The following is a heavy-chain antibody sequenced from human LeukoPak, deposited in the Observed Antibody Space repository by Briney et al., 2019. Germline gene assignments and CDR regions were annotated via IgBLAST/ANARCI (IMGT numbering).Heavy chain of an antibody. V-gene: IGHV1-24*01. J-gene: IGHJ3*02. Sequence: ASVKVSCKVSGYTLTELCMHWVRQAPGKGLEWMGSFETEDGEPLYAQKFQGRVTMTEDTSTDTAYMELSSLRSEDTAMYYCASGNEVTLDGFAIWGQGTMVTVSS. CDR1: GYTLTELC. D-gene: IGHD2-15*01. CDR2: FETEDGEP. CDR3: ASGNEVTLDGFAI.